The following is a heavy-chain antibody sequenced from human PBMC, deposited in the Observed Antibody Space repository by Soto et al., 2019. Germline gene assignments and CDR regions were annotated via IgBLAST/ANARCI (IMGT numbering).Heavy chain of an antibody. J-gene: IGHJ4*02. D-gene: IGHD5-12*01. Sequence: SETLSLTCTVSGGSVTSGRYYWSWIRQPPGKGLEWIGYTYYSGSTNYNPSLKSRVAMSVDTSKSQFSLKVSSVTAADTAVYYCARSGSGYTGYDYFDSWGQGTLVTVSS. CDR2: TYYSGST. V-gene: IGHV4-61*01. CDR3: ARSGSGYTGYDYFDS. CDR1: GGSVTSGRYY.